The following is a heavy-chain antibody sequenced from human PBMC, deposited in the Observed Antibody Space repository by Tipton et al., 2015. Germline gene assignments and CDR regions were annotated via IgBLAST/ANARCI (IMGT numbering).Heavy chain of an antibody. CDR1: GYTFTSYG. CDR3: ARGQSTHFFDP. CDR2: MSANSGVT. V-gene: IGHV1-8*02. D-gene: IGHD4-11*01. Sequence: QLVQSGVEVKKPGASVKVSCKASGYTFTSYGVSWVRQAPGQGLEWMGWMSANSGVTGYAQKFQGRVTMTRDTSVRTAYMELSSLRSEDTAVYYCARGQSTHFFDPWGQGTLVTVSS. J-gene: IGHJ5*02.